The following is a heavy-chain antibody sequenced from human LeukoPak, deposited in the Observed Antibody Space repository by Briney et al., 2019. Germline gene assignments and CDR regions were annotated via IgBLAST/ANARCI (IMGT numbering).Heavy chain of an antibody. CDR2: ISHDGTNK. D-gene: IGHD5-18*01. J-gene: IGHJ6*02. CDR1: GFTFSSYG. V-gene: IGHV3-30*18. CDR3: AKARGYSCGSLRAYYYGMDV. Sequence: GGSLRLSCAASGFTFSSYGMHWVRQAPGKGLEWVAVISHDGTNKYYIDSVKGRFTVSRDNSKNTLYLQMNSLRAEDTALYYCAKARGYSCGSLRAYYYGMDVWGQGTTVTVSS.